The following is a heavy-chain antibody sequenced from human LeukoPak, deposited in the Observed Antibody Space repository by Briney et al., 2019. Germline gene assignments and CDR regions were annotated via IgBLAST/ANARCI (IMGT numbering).Heavy chain of an antibody. CDR2: ISAYNGNT. V-gene: IGHV1-18*01. CDR1: GYTFTSYG. Sequence: ASVKVSCKASGYTFTSYGISWVRQAPGQGLEWMGWISAYNGNTSYAQKLQGRVTMTTDTSTSTAYMELRSLRSDDAAVYYCARPDYDILTGRSYYYYGMDVWGQGTTVTVSS. CDR3: ARPDYDILTGRSYYYYGMDV. J-gene: IGHJ6*02. D-gene: IGHD3-9*01.